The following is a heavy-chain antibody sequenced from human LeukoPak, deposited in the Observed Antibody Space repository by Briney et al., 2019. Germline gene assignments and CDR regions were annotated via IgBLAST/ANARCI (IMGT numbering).Heavy chain of an antibody. CDR3: AKTLFKVVVITVFDY. J-gene: IGHJ4*02. V-gene: IGHV3-23*01. CDR1: GFIFSSYV. Sequence: GGSLRLSCAASGFIFSSYVMSWVRQAPGKGLEWVSGIGGSGGSTYYADSVKGRFTLSRDNSKNTLYLQMNSLRAEDTAVYYCAKTLFKVVVITVFDYWGQGTLVTVSS. D-gene: IGHD3-22*01. CDR2: IGGSGGST.